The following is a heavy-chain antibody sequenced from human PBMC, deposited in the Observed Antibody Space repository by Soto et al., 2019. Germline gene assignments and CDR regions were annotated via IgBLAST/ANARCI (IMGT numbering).Heavy chain of an antibody. CDR2: IYYSGCT. D-gene: IGHD3-10*01. Sequence: QVQLQESGPGLVKPSQTLSLTCTVSGGSISSGGYYWSWIRQHPGKGLEWIGYIYYSGCTYYNPALKSRVTISVYASNNQYTLKLSSVTAADTAVYYCARVYGSGMRYFDLWGRGTLVTVSS. CDR3: ARVYGSGMRYFDL. V-gene: IGHV4-31*03. CDR1: GGSISSGGYY. J-gene: IGHJ2*01.